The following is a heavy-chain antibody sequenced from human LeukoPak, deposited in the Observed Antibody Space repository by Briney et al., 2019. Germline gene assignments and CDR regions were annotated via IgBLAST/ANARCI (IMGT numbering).Heavy chain of an antibody. Sequence: PSETLSLTCAVYGGSFSGYYWSWIRQPPGKGLEWIGEINHSGSTNYNPSPKSRVTISVDTSKNQFSLKLSSVTAADTAVYYCARTGGSSWYTYYYGMDVWGQGTTVTVSS. V-gene: IGHV4-34*01. CDR2: INHSGST. CDR3: ARTGGSSWYTYYYGMDV. CDR1: GGSFSGYY. J-gene: IGHJ6*02. D-gene: IGHD6-13*01.